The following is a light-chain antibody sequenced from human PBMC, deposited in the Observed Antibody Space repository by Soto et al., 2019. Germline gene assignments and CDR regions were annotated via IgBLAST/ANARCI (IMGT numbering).Light chain of an antibody. Sequence: EIVLTQSTATLSLSPGERATLSCRASQSVSSYLAWYQQKPGQAPRLLIYDASNRATGIPDRFSGSGSGTDFTLTISSLEPEDFAVYYCQQRSNWPWTFGQGTKVEIK. CDR2: DAS. V-gene: IGKV3-11*01. CDR3: QQRSNWPWT. CDR1: QSVSSY. J-gene: IGKJ1*01.